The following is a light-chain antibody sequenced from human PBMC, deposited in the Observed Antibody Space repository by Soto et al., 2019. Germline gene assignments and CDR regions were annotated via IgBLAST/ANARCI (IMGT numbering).Light chain of an antibody. J-gene: IGLJ1*01. V-gene: IGLV2-23*01. CDR3: CSYAYSPPYV. Sequence: QSVLTQPASVSGSPGQSITISCTGTSSDVGGYNYVAWYQQHPGKSPKLLIYEDNKRPSGVSNRFSGSKSGNTASLTISGLQAEDEADYYCCSYAYSPPYVFGTGTKLTVL. CDR1: SSDVGGYNY. CDR2: EDN.